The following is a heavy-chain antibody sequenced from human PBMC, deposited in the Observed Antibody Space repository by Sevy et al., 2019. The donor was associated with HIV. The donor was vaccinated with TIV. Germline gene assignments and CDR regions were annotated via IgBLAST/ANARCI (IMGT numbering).Heavy chain of an antibody. Sequence: GGSLRLSCAASGFTFSNAWMSWVRQAPGKGLEWVGRIKSKTDGGTTDYAAPVKGRFTISRDDSKNTLYLQMNSLKTEDTAVYYCTTVSDYGGNKVGEPYYYYGMDVWGQRTTVTVSS. CDR3: TTVSDYGGNKVGEPYYYYGMDV. J-gene: IGHJ6*02. CDR1: GFTFSNAW. CDR2: IKSKTDGGTT. V-gene: IGHV3-15*01. D-gene: IGHD4-17*01.